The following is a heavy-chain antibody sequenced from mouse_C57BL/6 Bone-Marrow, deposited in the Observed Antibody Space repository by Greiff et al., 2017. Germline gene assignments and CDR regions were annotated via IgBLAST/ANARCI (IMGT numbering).Heavy chain of an antibody. CDR2: ISYDGSN. Sequence: EVQLQQSGPGLVKPSQSLSLTCSVTGYSITSGYYWHWIRQFPGSKLEWMGYISYDGSNNYNPSLKNRISITRDTSKNQFFLKLNSVTTEDTATYYCTRGLLRAYWGQGTLVTVSA. V-gene: IGHV3-6*01. CDR3: TRGLLRAY. J-gene: IGHJ3*01. CDR1: GYSITSGYY. D-gene: IGHD1-1*01.